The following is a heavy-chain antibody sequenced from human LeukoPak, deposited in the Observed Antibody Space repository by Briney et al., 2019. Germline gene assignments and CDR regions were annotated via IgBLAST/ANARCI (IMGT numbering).Heavy chain of an antibody. V-gene: IGHV3-48*04. J-gene: IGHJ4*02. D-gene: IGHD5-12*01. CDR1: GFTFSSHS. CDR3: ARDRSGYSGYAFFDY. CDR2: ISSSGSTI. Sequence: PGGSLRLSCAASGFTFSSHSMNWVRQAPGKGLEWVSYISSSGSTIYYADSAKGRFTISRDNAKNSLYLQMNSLRAEDTAVYYCARDRSGYSGYAFFDYWGQGTLVTVSS.